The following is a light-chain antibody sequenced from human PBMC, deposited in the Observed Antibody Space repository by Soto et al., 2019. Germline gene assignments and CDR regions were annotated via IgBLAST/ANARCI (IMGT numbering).Light chain of an antibody. CDR1: QRVNNY. V-gene: IGKV1-39*01. J-gene: IGKJ1*01. CDR3: QQSYITPWT. CDR2: AAS. Sequence: DVPMTQSPTSLSASVGDRVNITCRASQRVNNYLNWYQLKPGEAPTLLISAASTLQIGVPSRFGGSGSGTIFTLAISGLQPEDFAHYYCQQSYITPWTFGQGTKVEIK.